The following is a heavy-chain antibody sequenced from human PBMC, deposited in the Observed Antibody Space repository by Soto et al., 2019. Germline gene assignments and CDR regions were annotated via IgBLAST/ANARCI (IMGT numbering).Heavy chain of an antibody. J-gene: IGHJ4*02. V-gene: IGHV3-15*01. CDR3: TPEPTYYYDSSGYRRGDY. CDR1: GFTFSNAW. CDR2: IKSKTDGWTT. D-gene: IGHD3-22*01. Sequence: EVQLVEAGGGLVKPGGSLRLSCAASGFTFSNAWMSWVRQAPGKGLEWVGRIKSKTDGWTTDYAAPVKGRVTMSRDESKNTLHLQMNSMKHEDTAGYYCTPEPTYYYDSSGYRRGDYWGQGTLVTVSS.